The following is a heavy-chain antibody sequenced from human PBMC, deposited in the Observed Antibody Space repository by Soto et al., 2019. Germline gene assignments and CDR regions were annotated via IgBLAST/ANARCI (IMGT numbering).Heavy chain of an antibody. D-gene: IGHD2-15*01. CDR3: ARDHCSGGSCYAFDY. CDR2: IYYSGST. V-gene: IGHV4-31*03. CDR1: GGSISSGGYY. Sequence: SETLSLTCTVSGGSISSGGYYWSWIRQHPGKGLEWIGYIYYSGSTYYNPSLKSRVTISVDTSKNQFSLKLSSVTAADTAVYYCARDHCSGGSCYAFDYWGQGTLVTVSS. J-gene: IGHJ4*02.